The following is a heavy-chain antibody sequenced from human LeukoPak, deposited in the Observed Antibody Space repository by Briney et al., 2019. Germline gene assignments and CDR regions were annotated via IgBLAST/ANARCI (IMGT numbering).Heavy chain of an antibody. CDR1: GGSINTGDYS. J-gene: IGHJ4*02. CDR2: VYHTKTT. Sequence: MSSQTLSLTCAVSGGSINTGDYSWSWIRLPPGKGLEWIGYVYHTKTTYYNPSLKSRVTISVDMSKDQFSLKLTSVTAADSAMYYCARALGHYGSGTPYFDSWGQGTLVTVSS. V-gene: IGHV4-30-2*01. CDR3: ARALGHYGSGTPYFDS. D-gene: IGHD3-10*01.